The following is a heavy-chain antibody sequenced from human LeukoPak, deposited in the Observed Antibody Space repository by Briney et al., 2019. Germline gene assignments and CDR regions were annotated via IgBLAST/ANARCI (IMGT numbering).Heavy chain of an antibody. V-gene: IGHV4-39*01. J-gene: IGHJ6*03. CDR2: IYYSGST. D-gene: IGHD5-18*01. CDR1: GGSISSSSYY. Sequence: RSSETLSLTCTVSGGSISSSSYYWGWIRQPPGKGLEWIGSIYYSGSTYYNPSLKSRVTISVDTSKNQFSLKLSSVTAADTAVYYCARTRLLGYSYGDLFDYYMDVWGKGTTVTISS. CDR3: ARTRLLGYSYGDLFDYYMDV.